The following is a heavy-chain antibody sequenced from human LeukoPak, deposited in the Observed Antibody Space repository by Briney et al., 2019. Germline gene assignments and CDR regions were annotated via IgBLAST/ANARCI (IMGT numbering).Heavy chain of an antibody. V-gene: IGHV3-23*01. CDR2: ISASGGGT. D-gene: IGHD4-23*01. J-gene: IGHJ4*02. CDR1: EFIFSSYG. CDR3: AKEVTPGALLYGPFDY. Sequence: GGSLRLSCAASEFIFSSYGMSWVRQAPGKGLEWVSAISASGGGTYYADSVKGRFTISRDNSRNTLYLEMNSLRAEDTAIYYCAKEVTPGALLYGPFDYWGQGTLVTVSS.